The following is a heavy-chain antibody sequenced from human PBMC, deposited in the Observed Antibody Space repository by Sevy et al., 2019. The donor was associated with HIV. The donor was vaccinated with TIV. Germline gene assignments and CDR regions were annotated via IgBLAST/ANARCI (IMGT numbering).Heavy chain of an antibody. D-gene: IGHD2-2*02. V-gene: IGHV5-51*01. CDR3: AGGYCSSTSCYMGLDY. CDR1: RYSFTNYW. CDR2: IFPGDSDT. J-gene: IGHJ4*02. Sequence: GESLKISCKVSRYSFTNYWIAWVRQMPGRGLEWMGIIFPGDSDTRDSPSFQGQVTISADKSSSTVYLQWSSLKASDTTMYYCAGGYCSSTSCYMGLDYWGQGTLVTVSS.